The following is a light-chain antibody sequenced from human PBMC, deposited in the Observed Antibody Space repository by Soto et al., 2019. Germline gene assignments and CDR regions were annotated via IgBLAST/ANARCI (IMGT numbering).Light chain of an antibody. J-gene: IGLJ2*01. Sequence: QAVVTQPPSVSGAPGQRVTISCTGSSSNIGAGHAVHWYQQLPGTAPKLLIHSNNNRPSGVPDRFSGSKSGTSASLAIAGLQAADEAYYYCQSYDPTRRTSLFGGGTQLTVL. V-gene: IGLV1-40*01. CDR2: SNN. CDR3: QSYDPTRRTSL. CDR1: SSNIGAGHA.